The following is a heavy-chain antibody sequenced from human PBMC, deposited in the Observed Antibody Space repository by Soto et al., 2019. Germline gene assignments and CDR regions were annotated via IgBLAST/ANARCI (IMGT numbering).Heavy chain of an antibody. CDR2: INAGNGNT. V-gene: IGHV1-3*05. Sequence: QVQLVQSGAEEKKPGASVKVSCKASGSTFTSYAMHWVRQAPGQRLEWMGWINAGNGNTKYSQKFQGRVTITRDTSASTAYMELSSLRSEDTAVYYCAMSIVVVTALDYWGQGTLVTVSS. D-gene: IGHD2-21*02. J-gene: IGHJ4*02. CDR1: GSTFTSYA. CDR3: AMSIVVVTALDY.